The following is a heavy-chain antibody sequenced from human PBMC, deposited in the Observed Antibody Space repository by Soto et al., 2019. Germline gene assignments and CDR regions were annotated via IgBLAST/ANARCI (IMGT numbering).Heavy chain of an antibody. Sequence: SETLSLTCTVSGGSISSSSYYWGWIRQPPGKGLEWIGSIYYSGSTYYNPSLKSRVTISVDTSKNQFSLKLSSVTAAYTAVYYCARQGRYCSGGSCPYYFDYWGQGTLVTVSS. CDR3: ARQGRYCSGGSCPYYFDY. CDR2: IYYSGST. V-gene: IGHV4-39*01. J-gene: IGHJ4*02. CDR1: GGSISSSSYY. D-gene: IGHD2-15*01.